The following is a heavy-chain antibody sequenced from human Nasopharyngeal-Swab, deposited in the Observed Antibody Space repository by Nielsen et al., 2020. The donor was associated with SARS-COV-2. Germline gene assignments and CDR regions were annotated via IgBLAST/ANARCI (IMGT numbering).Heavy chain of an antibody. CDR2: IIPISGTA. J-gene: IGHJ3*02. D-gene: IGHD4-17*01. CDR1: GYTFISYA. V-gene: IGHV1-69*06. CDR3: ARDSGRRRNDYGNSRHAFDI. Sequence: SVKVSCKASGYTFISYAFSWVRQAPGQGLEWVGGIIPISGTAHYAQKFQGRVTITADKPTSTAYTDLTSLRSDDTAVYYCARDSGRRRNDYGNSRHAFDIWGQGTLVTVSS.